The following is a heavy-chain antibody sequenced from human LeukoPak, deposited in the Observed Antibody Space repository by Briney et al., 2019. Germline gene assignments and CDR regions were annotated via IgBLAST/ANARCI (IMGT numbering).Heavy chain of an antibody. Sequence: PGRSLRLSCTVSGFTFSDYAMHWLRQAPGKGLEWVAMISYNGVRKDYADSMEGRFTISRDNSKNTLYLQITTLRTEDTAVYYCARDPSGDYDSDGPVFYLTSWGQGTLVTISS. CDR2: ISYNGVRK. V-gene: IGHV3-30-3*01. CDR1: GFTFSDYA. CDR3: ARDPSGDYDSDGPVFYLTS. J-gene: IGHJ5*02. D-gene: IGHD3-22*01.